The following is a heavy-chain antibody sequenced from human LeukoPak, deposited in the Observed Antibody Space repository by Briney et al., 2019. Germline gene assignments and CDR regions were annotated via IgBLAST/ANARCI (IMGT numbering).Heavy chain of an antibody. CDR2: IRQDGSEK. J-gene: IGHJ3*02. V-gene: IGHV3-7*01. CDR1: GFTFSSYW. CDR3: ARVYIVVVPASDAFDI. D-gene: IGHD2-2*01. Sequence: GGSLRLSCAASGFTFSSYWMSWVRQAPGKGLEWVANIRQDGSEKYYVDSVKGRFTISRDNAKNSLYLQMNSLRAEDTAVYYCARVYIVVVPASDAFDIWGQGTMVTVSS.